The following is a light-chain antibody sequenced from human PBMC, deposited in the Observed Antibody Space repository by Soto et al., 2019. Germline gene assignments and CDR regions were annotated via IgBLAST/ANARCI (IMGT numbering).Light chain of an antibody. Sequence: DIQMTQSPSSVSASVGDRVAITCRASQGVGNWLAWYQQKPGKAPNLLIYDVSKLQSGVPSRFSGGGSGTNFTLTISSLQPEDFATYYCQQANSFPVTFGPGTRLDV. CDR1: QGVGNW. CDR2: DVS. J-gene: IGKJ3*01. CDR3: QQANSFPVT. V-gene: IGKV1D-12*01.